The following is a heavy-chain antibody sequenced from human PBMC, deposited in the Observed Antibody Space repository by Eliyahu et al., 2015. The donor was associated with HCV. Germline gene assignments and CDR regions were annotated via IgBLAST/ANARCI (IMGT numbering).Heavy chain of an antibody. V-gene: IGHV3-15*07. CDR2: IKSKTDGGTT. D-gene: IGHD4-17*01. J-gene: IGHJ6*02. CDR3: TTADPTVTTGEYYYYYGMDV. Sequence: EVQLVESGGGLVKPGGSLRLSCAASGFTFXNAWMNWVRQAPGKGLEWVGRIKSKTDGGTTDYAAPVKGRFTISRDDSKNTLYLQMNSLKTEDTAVYYCTTADPTVTTGEYYYYYGMDVWGQGTTVTVSS. CDR1: GFTFXNAW.